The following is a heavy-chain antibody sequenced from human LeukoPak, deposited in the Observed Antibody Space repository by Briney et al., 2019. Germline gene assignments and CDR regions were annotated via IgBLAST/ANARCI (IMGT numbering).Heavy chain of an antibody. J-gene: IGHJ4*02. D-gene: IGHD1-26*01. CDR2: IKQDGSEK. CDR3: ASHGEWELSHSALDY. Sequence: PGGSLRLSCAASGFTFSSYWMSWVRQAPGKGLEWVANIKQDGSEKYYVDSVKGRFTISRDNAKNSLYLQMSSLRAEDTAVYYCASHGEWELSHSALDYWGQGTLVTVSS. CDR1: GFTFSSYW. V-gene: IGHV3-7*01.